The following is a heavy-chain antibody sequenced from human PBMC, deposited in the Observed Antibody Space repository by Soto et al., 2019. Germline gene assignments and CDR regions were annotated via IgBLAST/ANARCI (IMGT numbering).Heavy chain of an antibody. Sequence: SETLSLTCTVSGGSISSGDYYWSWIRQPPGKGLEWIGCIYYSGSTYYNPSLKSRVTISVDTSKNQFSLKLSSVTAADTAVYYCARDGGYSYGYYWFDPWGQGTLVTVSS. CDR1: GGSISSGDYY. J-gene: IGHJ5*02. V-gene: IGHV4-30-4*01. CDR2: IYYSGST. CDR3: ARDGGYSYGYYWFDP. D-gene: IGHD5-18*01.